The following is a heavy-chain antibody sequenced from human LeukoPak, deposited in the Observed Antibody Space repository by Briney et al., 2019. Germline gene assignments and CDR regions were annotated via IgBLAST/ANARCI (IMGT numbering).Heavy chain of an antibody. Sequence: GGSLKLSCAASGFTFSNYAVSWVRQAPGKGLEWVSAFSGSGVSTYYADSVKGRFTISRDNSKNTLYLQMNSLRAEDTAVYYCAKAGSMATPTPYYFDYWGQGTLVTVSS. V-gene: IGHV3-23*01. CDR2: FSGSGVST. D-gene: IGHD5-24*01. J-gene: IGHJ4*02. CDR3: AKAGSMATPTPYYFDY. CDR1: GFTFSNYA.